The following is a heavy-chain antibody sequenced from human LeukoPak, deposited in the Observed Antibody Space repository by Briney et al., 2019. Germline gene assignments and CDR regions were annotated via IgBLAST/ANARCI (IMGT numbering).Heavy chain of an antibody. V-gene: IGHV1-24*01. CDR1: GYTLTELS. D-gene: IGHD3-22*01. J-gene: IGHJ4*02. CDR3: ATGYYDSSGYFAFDY. CDR2: FDPEDGET. Sequence: ASVKVSCKVSGYTLTELSMHWVRQAPGKGLEWMGGFDPEDGETIYAQKFQGRVTMTEDTSTDTAYMELSSLRSEDTAVYYCATGYYDSSGYFAFDYWGQGTLVTVSS.